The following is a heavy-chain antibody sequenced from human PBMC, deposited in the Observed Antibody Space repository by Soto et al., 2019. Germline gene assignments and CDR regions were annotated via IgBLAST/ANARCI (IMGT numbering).Heavy chain of an antibody. CDR2: IYYSGST. CDR3: MLGSGWKDFDY. V-gene: IGHV4-39*01. Sequence: QLQLQESGPGLVKPSETLSLTCTVSGGSITSSSYYWGWIRQPPGKGLEWIGSIYYSGSTYYNPSPKGPVTISVDTSKNQFSLKLSSVTAADTAVYYCMLGSGWKDFDYWGQGTLVTVSS. D-gene: IGHD3-22*01. J-gene: IGHJ4*02. CDR1: GGSITSSSYY.